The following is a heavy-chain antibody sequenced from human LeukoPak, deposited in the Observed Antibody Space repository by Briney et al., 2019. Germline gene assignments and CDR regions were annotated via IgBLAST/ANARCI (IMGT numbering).Heavy chain of an antibody. D-gene: IGHD6-19*01. V-gene: IGHV6-1*01. J-gene: IGHJ6*02. Sequence: SQTLSLTCAISGDSVSSNSAAWNWIRQSPSRGLEWLGRTYYRSKWYNDYAVSVKSRITINPDTSKNQFSLQLNSVTPEDTAVYYCARGSYVGSGWYTGDYYYYGMDVWGQGTTVTVSS. CDR2: TYYRSKWYN. CDR1: GDSVSSNSAA. CDR3: ARGSYVGSGWYTGDYYYYGMDV.